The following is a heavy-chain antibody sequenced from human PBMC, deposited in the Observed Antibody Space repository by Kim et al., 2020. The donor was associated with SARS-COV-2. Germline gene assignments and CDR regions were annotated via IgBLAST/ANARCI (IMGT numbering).Heavy chain of an antibody. CDR1: GYTFTGYG. CDR2: IDADNGNT. J-gene: IGHJ4*02. D-gene: IGHD1-26*01. CDR3: VRGHDGKIVGEH. V-gene: IGHV1-18*01. Sequence: ASVKVSCKASGYTFTGYGFSWVRQAPGQGLEWMGWIDADNGNTNYAQNLQGRVTMTADTSTSTAYMELMSLRSDDTAMYYCVRGHDGKIVGEHGGQGPRVTVSS.